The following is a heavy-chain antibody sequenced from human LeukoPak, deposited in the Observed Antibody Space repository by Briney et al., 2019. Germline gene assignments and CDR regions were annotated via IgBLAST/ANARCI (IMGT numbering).Heavy chain of an antibody. D-gene: IGHD3-10*01. Sequence: SVKVSCKASGGTFSSYAISWVRQAPGQGLEWMGGIIPIFGTANYAQKFQGRVTITADESTSTAYMELSSLRSEDTAVYYCPVEDTDYGSGRGFDYWGQGTLVTVSS. CDR3: PVEDTDYGSGRGFDY. J-gene: IGHJ4*02. CDR2: IIPIFGTA. CDR1: GGTFSSYA. V-gene: IGHV1-69*13.